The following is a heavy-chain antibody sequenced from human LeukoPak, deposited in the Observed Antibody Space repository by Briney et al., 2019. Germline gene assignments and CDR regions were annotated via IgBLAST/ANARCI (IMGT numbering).Heavy chain of an antibody. CDR3: ARKGGRYSYGFDY. V-gene: IGHV3-21*01. Sequence: GGSLRLSCAVSGFTFSSYSMNWVRQAPGKGLEWVSSISSSSSYIYYADSVKGRFTISRDNAKNSLYLQMNSLRAEDTAVYYCARKGGRYSYGFDYWGQGTLVTVSS. J-gene: IGHJ4*02. D-gene: IGHD5-18*01. CDR2: ISSSSSYI. CDR1: GFTFSSYS.